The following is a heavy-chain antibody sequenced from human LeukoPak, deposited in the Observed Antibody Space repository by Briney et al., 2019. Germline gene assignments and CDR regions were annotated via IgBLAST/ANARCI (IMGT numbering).Heavy chain of an antibody. V-gene: IGHV4-59*07. J-gene: IGHJ4*02. Sequence: SHSLSPTCTVSGGSISSYYWCWIGQPPGKELEWIGYIYYSGSTNYNPSLKSRVTISVDTSKNQFSLKLSSVTAANTAVYYCARGATPRDYWGKGTLVTVFS. D-gene: IGHD1-26*01. CDR1: GGSISSYY. CDR3: ARGATPRDY. CDR2: IYYSGST.